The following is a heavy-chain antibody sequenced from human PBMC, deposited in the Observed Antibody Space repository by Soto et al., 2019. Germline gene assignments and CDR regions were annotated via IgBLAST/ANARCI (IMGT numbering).Heavy chain of an antibody. J-gene: IGHJ4*02. V-gene: IGHV3-23*01. Sequence: PGGSLGLSCAASGFTSSMTWVRQAPGKGLEWVSASDFSGRLTYYADSVKGRFTIFRDTSVNTLFLQMNSLRTEDTAVYYCANIPDGQWLVPGGYWGPGTLVTV. D-gene: IGHD6-19*01. CDR3: ANIPDGQWLVPGGY. CDR2: SDFSGRLT. CDR1: GFTSS.